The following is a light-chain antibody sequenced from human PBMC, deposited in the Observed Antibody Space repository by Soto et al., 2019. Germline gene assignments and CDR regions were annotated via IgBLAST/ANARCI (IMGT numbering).Light chain of an antibody. Sequence: EIVLTQSPGTLSSSPGERATLSCRASQSVSSSYLAWYQQKPGQAPRLLIYGASSRATGIPDRFSGSGSGTDFTFTISSLEPEDFAVYYCQQYGSSLFTFGPGTKVYIK. CDR2: GAS. J-gene: IGKJ3*01. CDR1: QSVSSSY. V-gene: IGKV3-20*01. CDR3: QQYGSSLFT.